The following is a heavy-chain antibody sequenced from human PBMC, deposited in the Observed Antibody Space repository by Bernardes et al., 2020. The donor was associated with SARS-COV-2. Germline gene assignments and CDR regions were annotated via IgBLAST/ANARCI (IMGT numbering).Heavy chain of an antibody. CDR3: ARIDEVTGRDY. Sequence: GESLKISCKGSGYSFSNYWITWVRQMPGKGLEWMGRVDPRDSYTNYNPAFQGHVTISSDKSVNTAYLHWSSLEASDTAMYYCARIDEVTGRDYWGQGTLVTVSS. CDR2: VDPRDSYT. V-gene: IGHV5-10-1*01. D-gene: IGHD6-19*01. J-gene: IGHJ4*02. CDR1: GYSFSNYW.